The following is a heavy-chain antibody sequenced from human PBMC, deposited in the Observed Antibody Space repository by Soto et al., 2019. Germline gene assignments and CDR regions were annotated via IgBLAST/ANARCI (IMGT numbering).Heavy chain of an antibody. CDR1: GFSFSSHS. J-gene: IGHJ4*02. Sequence: PGGSLRLSCVASGFSFSSHSMNWVRQAPGKGLEWVSAISSRSQTIFYADSVKGRFTISRDNAKNSLYLQMNSLRDEDTAVYFCAREDIMGTRSFDYWGQGTLVT. V-gene: IGHV3-48*02. CDR2: ISSRSQTI. D-gene: IGHD1-26*01. CDR3: AREDIMGTRSFDY.